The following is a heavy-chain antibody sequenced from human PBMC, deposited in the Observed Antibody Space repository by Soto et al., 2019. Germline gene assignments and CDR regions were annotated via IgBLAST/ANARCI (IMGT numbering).Heavy chain of an antibody. CDR1: GYLISSGYY. V-gene: IGHV4-38-2*02. CDR3: ARDRSSGYDSYYFDY. D-gene: IGHD3-22*01. Sequence: SENLSLTCSVSGYLISSGYYWGWVRQTPGKGLEWLGSIDYSGSTYKNPALKSRVSASVDLSKNQFSLNLRSVTAADTAVYFCARDRSSGYDSYYFDYWGQGTLVTVSS. J-gene: IGHJ4*02. CDR2: IDYSGST.